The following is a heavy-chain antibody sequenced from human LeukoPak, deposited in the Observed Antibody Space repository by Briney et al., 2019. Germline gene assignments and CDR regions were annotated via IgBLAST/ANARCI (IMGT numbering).Heavy chain of an antibody. CDR3: ARKLLTISKANYYYYYMDV. Sequence: ASVKVSCKAPGYTFTRSDINWVRQAPGQGLEWMGWMNPNSGNAGYAQKFQGRVTMTRNTSISTAYMELSSMRSEDTAVYYCARKLLTISKANYYYYYMDVWGKGTTVTVSS. CDR2: MNPNSGNA. D-gene: IGHD3-3*01. V-gene: IGHV1-8*01. CDR1: GYTFTRSD. J-gene: IGHJ6*03.